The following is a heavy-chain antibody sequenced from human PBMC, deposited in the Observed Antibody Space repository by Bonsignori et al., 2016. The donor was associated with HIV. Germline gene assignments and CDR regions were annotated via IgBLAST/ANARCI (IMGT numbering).Heavy chain of an antibody. Sequence: GGSLRLSCAASGFTFSSYAMHWVRQAPGKGLEWVAVISYDGSNKYYADSVKGRFTISRDNSKNTLYLQMNSLRAEDTAVYYCARDSDTANDYWGQGTLVTVSS. CDR2: ISYDGSNK. V-gene: IGHV3-30-3*01. CDR1: GFTFSSYA. CDR3: ARDSDTANDY. D-gene: IGHD5-18*01. J-gene: IGHJ4*02.